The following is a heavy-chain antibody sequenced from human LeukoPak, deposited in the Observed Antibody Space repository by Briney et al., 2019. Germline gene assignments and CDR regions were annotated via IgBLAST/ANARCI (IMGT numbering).Heavy chain of an antibody. CDR1: GGSISSYY. CDR3: AKDLGGDVVATSDF. CDR2: IYTSGST. Sequence: KPSETLSLTCTVSGGSISSYYWSWIRQPAGKGLEWIGRIYTSGSTNYNPSLKSRVTISVDTPKNQFSLMLKSVTAAETAVYYCAKDLGGDVVATSDFWGPGILVTVSS. D-gene: IGHD5-12*01. J-gene: IGHJ4*02. V-gene: IGHV4-4*07.